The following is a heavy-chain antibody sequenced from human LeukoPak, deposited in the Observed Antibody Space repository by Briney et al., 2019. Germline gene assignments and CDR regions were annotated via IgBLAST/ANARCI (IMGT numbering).Heavy chain of an antibody. J-gene: IGHJ4*02. Sequence: ASVKVSCKVSGYTLTELSMRWGRQAPGKGLEWMGGFDPDDGETNYAQKFQGRVTMTEGTSTDTAYMELSSLRSEDTAVYYCATVLIAGYSSSSGYFDYWSQGTLVTVSS. V-gene: IGHV1-24*01. CDR1: GYTLTELS. D-gene: IGHD6-13*01. CDR2: FDPDDGET. CDR3: ATVLIAGYSSSSGYFDY.